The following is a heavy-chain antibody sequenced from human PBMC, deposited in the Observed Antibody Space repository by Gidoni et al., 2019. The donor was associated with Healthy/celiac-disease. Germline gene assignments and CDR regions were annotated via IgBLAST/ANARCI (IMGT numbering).Heavy chain of an antibody. J-gene: IGHJ4*02. D-gene: IGHD2-2*01. CDR2: MNPNSGNT. V-gene: IGHV1-8*01. CDR1: GYTFTSYD. Sequence: QVQLVQSGAEVKKPGASVKVSCKASGYTFTSYDINWVRQATGQGLEWRGWMNPNSGNTGYAQKFQGRVTMTRNTSISTAYMELSSLRSEDTAVYYCARGPPAGYCSSTSCYFYYWGQGTLVTVSS. CDR3: ARGPPAGYCSSTSCYFYY.